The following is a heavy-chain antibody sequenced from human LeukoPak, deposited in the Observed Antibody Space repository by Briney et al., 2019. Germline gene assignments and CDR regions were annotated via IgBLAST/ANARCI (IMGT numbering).Heavy chain of an antibody. D-gene: IGHD1-26*01. J-gene: IGHJ4*02. CDR1: GYTFTSFY. V-gene: IGHV1-18*01. CDR2: ISAYNGRT. Sequence: ASVKVSCKASGYTFTSFYINWVRQAPGQRLEWMGWISAYNGRTNYAQKFQGRVTMTTDSSTSTAYMDLTSLRSDDTAVYYCARGGTYYPCIDYWGQGTLVTVSS. CDR3: ARGGTYYPCIDY.